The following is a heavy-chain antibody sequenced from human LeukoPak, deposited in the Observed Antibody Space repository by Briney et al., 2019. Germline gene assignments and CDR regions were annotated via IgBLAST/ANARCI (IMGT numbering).Heavy chain of an antibody. J-gene: IGHJ4*02. V-gene: IGHV1-2*04. CDR2: INPNSGGT. CDR3: AREVGGYYDSSGYFDY. CDR1: GYTFTSYG. Sequence: ASVKVSCKASGYTFTSYGVSWVRQAPGQGLEWMGWINPNSGGTNYAQKFQGWVTMTRDTSISTAYMELSRLRSDDTAVYYCAREVGGYYDSSGYFDYWGQGTLVTVSS. D-gene: IGHD3-22*01.